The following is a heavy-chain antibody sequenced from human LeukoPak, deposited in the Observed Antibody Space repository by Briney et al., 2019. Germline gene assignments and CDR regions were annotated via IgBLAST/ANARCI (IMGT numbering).Heavy chain of an antibody. CDR2: IDPMFNTT. J-gene: IGHJ4*02. D-gene: IGHD3-10*01. CDR1: GYTFTSYD. CDR3: ASAPSGDGGSFEY. Sequence: GASVKVSCKASGYTFTSYDMHWVRQAPGQGLEWMGGIDPMFNTTNYAQKVQGRVTITADESTSTAYMELSSLRSDDTAVYYCASAPSGDGGSFEYWGQGTLVTVSS. V-gene: IGHV1-69*13.